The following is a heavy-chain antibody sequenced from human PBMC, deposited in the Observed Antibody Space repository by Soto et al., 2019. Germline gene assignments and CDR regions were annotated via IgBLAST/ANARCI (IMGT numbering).Heavy chain of an antibody. Sequence: EVQLLESGGGLVQPGGSLRLSCAASGFTFSSYAMSWVRQAPGKGLEWVSAISGSGGSTYYADSVKGRFTISRDNFKNTLYLQMNSLRAEDTAVYYCAKRSGFSHYGMDVWGQGTTVTVSS. CDR2: ISGSGGST. J-gene: IGHJ6*02. V-gene: IGHV3-23*01. D-gene: IGHD3-10*01. CDR1: GFTFSSYA. CDR3: AKRSGFSHYGMDV.